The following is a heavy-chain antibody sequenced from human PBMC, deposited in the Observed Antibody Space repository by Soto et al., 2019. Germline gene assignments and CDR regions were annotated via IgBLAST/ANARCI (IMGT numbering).Heavy chain of an antibody. D-gene: IGHD1-26*01. V-gene: IGHV3-7*04. CDR3: ARVVGDHNWFDP. CDR2: IKQDGNEK. J-gene: IGHJ5*02. Sequence: GGSLRLSCAASGVTFSSNWMSWFRQAPGRGLECVANIKQDGNEKYYVDSVKGRFTISRDNAKNSLYLQMNSLRAEDTAVYYCARVVGDHNWFDPWGQGTLVNVSS. CDR1: GVTFSSNW.